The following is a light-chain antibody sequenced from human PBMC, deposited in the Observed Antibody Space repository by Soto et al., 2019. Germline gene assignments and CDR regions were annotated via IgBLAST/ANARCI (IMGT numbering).Light chain of an antibody. J-gene: IGLJ2*01. CDR3: AAWDDSLNGPV. Sequence: QAVVTQPPSASGTPGQRVTISCSGSSSNMGRNFVNWYQHLPGTAPKVLIYTNDQRPSGVPDRFSGSKSGTSASLAISGLQREDEADYYCAAWDDSLNGPVFGGGTKVTVL. CDR1: SSNMGRNF. V-gene: IGLV1-44*01. CDR2: TND.